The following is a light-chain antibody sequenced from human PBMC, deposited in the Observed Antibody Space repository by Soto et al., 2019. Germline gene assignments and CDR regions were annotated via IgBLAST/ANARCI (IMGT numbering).Light chain of an antibody. CDR2: GAS. CDR3: QQFNTWPPVT. Sequence: EIVRTQSRATLSVSPGERATLSCRASQSISRNLAWYQQKPGQAPRLLIYGASTRATGIPARFSGSGSGTEFTLTISSLQSEDLAVYYCQQFNTWPPVTFG. CDR1: QSISRN. J-gene: IGKJ4*01. V-gene: IGKV3-15*01.